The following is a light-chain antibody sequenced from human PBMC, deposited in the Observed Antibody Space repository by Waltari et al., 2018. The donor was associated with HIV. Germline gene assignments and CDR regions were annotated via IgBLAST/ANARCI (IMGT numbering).Light chain of an antibody. J-gene: IGLJ2*01. CDR3: SSYTSSSTSVV. CDR1: SSDVGDYNY. CDR2: DVT. V-gene: IGLV2-14*03. Sequence: QSALTQPASVSGSPGQSITISCTGTSSDVGDYNYVSWYQQHPGKAPKLMIDDVTNRPAGISNRFSGAKSGNTASLTISGLQAEDEADYYCSSYTSSSTSVVFGGGTKLTVL.